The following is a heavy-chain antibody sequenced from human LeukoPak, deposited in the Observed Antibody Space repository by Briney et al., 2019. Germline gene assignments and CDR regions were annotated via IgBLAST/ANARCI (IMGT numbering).Heavy chain of an antibody. D-gene: IGHD2-2*01. Sequence: PSETLSLTCAVYGGSFSGYYWSWIRQPPGKGLDWIGEINHSGSTNYNPSLKSRVTISVDTSKNQFSLKLSSVTAADTAVYYWERSFSCSSTSCPLDYWGQGTLVTVSS. CDR3: ERSFSCSSTSCPLDY. CDR1: GGSFSGYY. V-gene: IGHV4-34*01. J-gene: IGHJ4*02. CDR2: INHSGST.